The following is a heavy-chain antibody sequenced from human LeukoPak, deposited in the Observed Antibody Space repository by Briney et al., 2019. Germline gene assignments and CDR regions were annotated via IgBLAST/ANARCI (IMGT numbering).Heavy chain of an antibody. V-gene: IGHV3-7*01. Sequence: PGGSLRLSCAASGSTFSSYWLTWVRQAPGKGLEWVANIKQDGSEKFYVDSVKGRFTISRDSAKNSLYLQMNSLRAEDTAVYYCAKGGGHSYGYYWFDPWGQGTLVTVSS. CDR2: IKQDGSEK. J-gene: IGHJ5*02. CDR3: AKGGGHSYGYYWFDP. D-gene: IGHD5-18*01. CDR1: GSTFSSYW.